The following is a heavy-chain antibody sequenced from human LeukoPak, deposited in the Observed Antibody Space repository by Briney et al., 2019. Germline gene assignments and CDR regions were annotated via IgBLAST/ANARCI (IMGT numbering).Heavy chain of an antibody. CDR2: IYYSGST. CDR3: ARAFYPHMDV. J-gene: IGHJ6*03. D-gene: IGHD2/OR15-2a*01. CDR1: GGSISSYY. V-gene: IGHV4-59*01. Sequence: SETLSLTCTVSGGSISSYYWSWIRQPPGKGLEWIGYIYYSGSTNYNPSLKSRVTISVDSSKNQFSLKLSSVTAADTAVYYCARAFYPHMDVWGKGTTVTVSS.